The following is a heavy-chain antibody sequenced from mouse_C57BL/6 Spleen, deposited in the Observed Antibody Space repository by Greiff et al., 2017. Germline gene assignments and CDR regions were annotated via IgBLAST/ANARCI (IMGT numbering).Heavy chain of an antibody. J-gene: IGHJ3*01. D-gene: IGHD1-1*01. V-gene: IGHV1-9*01. Sequence: VQLQQSGAELMKPGASVKLSCKATGYTFNGYWIEWVKQRPGHGLEWIGEILPGSGSTNYNEKFKGKATFTADTSSNTAYMQLSSLTTEDSAIYYCARSGSSTVVAPFAYWGQGSLVTVSA. CDR2: ILPGSGST. CDR3: ARSGSSTVVAPFAY. CDR1: GYTFNGYW.